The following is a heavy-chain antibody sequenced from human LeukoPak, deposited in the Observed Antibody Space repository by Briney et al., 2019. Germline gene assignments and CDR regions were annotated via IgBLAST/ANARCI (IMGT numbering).Heavy chain of an antibody. CDR2: ISYDGSNK. D-gene: IGHD3-9*01. CDR1: GFTFSSYG. CDR3: AKGPSDDWFAPFDY. V-gene: IGHV3-30*18. Sequence: PGGSLRLTCAASGFTFSSYGMHWVRQAPGKGLEWVAVISYDGSNKYYADSVKGRFTISRDNSKNTLYLQMNSLRAEDTAVYYCAKGPSDDWFAPFDYWGQGTLVTVSS. J-gene: IGHJ4*02.